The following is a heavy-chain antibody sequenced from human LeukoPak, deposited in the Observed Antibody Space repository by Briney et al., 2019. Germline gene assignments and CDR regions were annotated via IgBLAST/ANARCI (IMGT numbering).Heavy chain of an antibody. V-gene: IGHV4-34*01. Sequence: SETLSLTCAVYGGSFSGYFWSWIRQPPGKGLEWIGEINHSGSTHYNASLKSRVTISVDTSNNQFSLKLSSVTAADTAVYYCARRIGYSSGWPHWYFDLWGRGTLVTVS. D-gene: IGHD6-19*01. CDR1: GGSFSGYF. CDR3: ARRIGYSSGWPHWYFDL. J-gene: IGHJ2*01. CDR2: INHSGST.